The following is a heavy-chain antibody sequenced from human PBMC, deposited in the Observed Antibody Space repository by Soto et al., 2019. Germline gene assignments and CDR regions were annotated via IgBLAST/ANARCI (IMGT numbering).Heavy chain of an antibody. D-gene: IGHD3-16*01. V-gene: IGHV4-34*01. Sequence: PSEALSLTCAVYGGSFSGYYWSWIRQPPGKGREWIGEINHSGSTNYNPSLKSRVTISVDTSKNQFSLKLSSVTAADTAVYYFARFPPYDLPFRVTASCDIWGQGTLVT. CDR2: INHSGST. CDR1: GGSFSGYY. J-gene: IGHJ3*02. CDR3: ARFPPYDLPFRVTASCDI.